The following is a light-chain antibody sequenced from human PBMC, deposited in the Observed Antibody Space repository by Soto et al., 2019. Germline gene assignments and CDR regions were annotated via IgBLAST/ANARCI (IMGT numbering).Light chain of an antibody. CDR3: QQYNNRPYT. CDR2: GAS. Sequence: EIVMTQSPATLSVSPGERATLPCRASQSLSSNLAWYQQKPGQPPRLLIYGASTRATGIPARFIGSGSGTEFTLTISSLRSEDFAVYYCQQYNNRPYTFGQGTNLEIK. J-gene: IGKJ2*01. V-gene: IGKV3-15*01. CDR1: QSLSSN.